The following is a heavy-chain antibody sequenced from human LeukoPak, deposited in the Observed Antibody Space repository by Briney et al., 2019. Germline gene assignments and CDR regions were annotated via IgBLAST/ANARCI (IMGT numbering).Heavy chain of an antibody. CDR3: ARDLMRSDFWSGYGDY. Sequence: GGSLRLSCAASGFTFSSYAMHWVRQAPGKGLEWVAVISYDGSNKYYADSVKGRFTISRDNSKNTLYLQMNNLRAEDTAVYYCARDLMRSDFWSGYGDYWGQGTLVTVSS. CDR2: ISYDGSNK. J-gene: IGHJ4*02. CDR1: GFTFSSYA. V-gene: IGHV3-30*01. D-gene: IGHD3-3*01.